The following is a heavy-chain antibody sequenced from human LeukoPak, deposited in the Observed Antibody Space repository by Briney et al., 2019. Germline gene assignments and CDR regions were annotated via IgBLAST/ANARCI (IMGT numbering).Heavy chain of an antibody. J-gene: IGHJ5*02. Sequence: SETLSLTCTVSGGSISSYYWSWIRQPPGKGLEWIGYIYYSGSTTYNPSLKRRVTISVDTSKNQFSLKLSSVTAADTAVYYCARVFRWFDPWGQGTLVTVSS. CDR1: GGSISSYY. CDR3: ARVFRWFDP. V-gene: IGHV4-59*01. CDR2: IYYSGST.